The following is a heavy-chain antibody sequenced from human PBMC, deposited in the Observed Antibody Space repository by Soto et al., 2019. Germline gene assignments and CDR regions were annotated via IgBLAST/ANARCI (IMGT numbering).Heavy chain of an antibody. Sequence: QVQLQESGTGLVKPSETQSLSCTVSGGSISSYYWSWFRQSPGKRMEWIGYVHHSWGSSYNPSLQSRVAISLDTSKSQFSLKVTSVTATDTAVYYCARQGFGPLHGLVDVWGQGTTVTVSS. CDR2: VHHSWGS. CDR3: ARQGFGPLHGLVDV. V-gene: IGHV4-59*08. CDR1: GGSISSYY. J-gene: IGHJ6*02. D-gene: IGHD3-10*01.